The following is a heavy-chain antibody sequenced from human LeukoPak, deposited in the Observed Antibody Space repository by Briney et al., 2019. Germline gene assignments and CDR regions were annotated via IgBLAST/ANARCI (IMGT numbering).Heavy chain of an antibody. Sequence: SWIRQPLGKGLEWIGYIYYSGSTFYNPSLKSRVTMSLDTSKNQFSLQLSSVTAADTAVYYCARVGDYYNSGSFSHDTWGQGTLVTVSS. CDR3: ARVGDYYNSGSFSHDT. D-gene: IGHD3-10*01. V-gene: IGHV4-59*01. CDR2: IYYSGST. J-gene: IGHJ5*02.